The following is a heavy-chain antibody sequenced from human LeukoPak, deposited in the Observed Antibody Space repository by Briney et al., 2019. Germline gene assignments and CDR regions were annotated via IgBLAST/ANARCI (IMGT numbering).Heavy chain of an antibody. J-gene: IGHJ3*02. CDR3: ARDVADYVWGSYRPNDAFDI. V-gene: IGHV4-39*07. D-gene: IGHD3-16*02. CDR2: IYYSGST. CDR1: GGSISSSSYY. Sequence: SETLSLTCTVSGGSISSSSYYWGWTRQPPGKGLEWIGSIYYSGSTYYNPSLKSRVTISVDTSKNQFSLKLSSVTAADTAVYYCARDVADYVWGSYRPNDAFDIWGQGTMVTVSS.